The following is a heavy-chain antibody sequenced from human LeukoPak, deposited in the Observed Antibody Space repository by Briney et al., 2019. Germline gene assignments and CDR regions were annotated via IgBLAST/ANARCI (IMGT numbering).Heavy chain of an antibody. J-gene: IGHJ4*02. CDR3: AREGPHGSGIYYNPLDY. V-gene: IGHV4-39*02. Sequence: PSETLSFTCTVSGGSIGSSAYSWGWIRQPPGKGLEWIGSISYTGTTYYNPSLKSRVTISLATSKNQFSLKLISVTAADTALYYCAREGPHGSGIYYNPLDYWGQGALVIVSS. D-gene: IGHD3-10*01. CDR1: GGSIGSSAYS. CDR2: ISYTGTT.